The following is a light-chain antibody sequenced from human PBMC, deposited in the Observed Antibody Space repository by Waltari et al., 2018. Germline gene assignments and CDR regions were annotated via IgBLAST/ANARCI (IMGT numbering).Light chain of an antibody. CDR3: SSYTSSSTLEV. J-gene: IGLJ1*01. V-gene: IGLV2-14*01. CDR1: SSDVGGYNY. Sequence: QSALTQPASVSGSPGQSITISCPGTSSDVGGYNYSSWYQQHPGKAPKRMIYEASNRPSGVSNRFSGSKSGNTASLTISGLQAEDEADYYCSSYTSSSTLEVFGTGTKVTVL. CDR2: EAS.